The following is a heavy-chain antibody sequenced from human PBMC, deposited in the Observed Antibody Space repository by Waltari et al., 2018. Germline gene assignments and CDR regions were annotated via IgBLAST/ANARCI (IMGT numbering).Heavy chain of an antibody. V-gene: IGHV3-74*01. CDR1: GFTITSYW. Sequence: EVQLVESGGGLVQPGGPMRLSCAASGFTITSYWMHWVRQAPGKGLVWVSRIDGVGGGTSYADSVKGRFTISRDNAKNTRYLQMNSLRAEDTAIYYGTSVFEYWGQGTPVAVSS. CDR2: IDGVGGGT. J-gene: IGHJ4*02. CDR3: TSVFEY.